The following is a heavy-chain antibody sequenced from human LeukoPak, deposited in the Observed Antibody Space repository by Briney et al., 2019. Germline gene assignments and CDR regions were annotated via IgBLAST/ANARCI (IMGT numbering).Heavy chain of an antibody. Sequence: ASVKVSCKASGYTFTSYGISWVRQAPGQGLEWMGIINPSGGSTSYAQKFQGRVTMTRDTSTSTVYMELSSLRSEDTAVYYCARGGFIVVVTAIQGNWFDPWGQGTLVTVSS. CDR2: INPSGGST. J-gene: IGHJ5*02. D-gene: IGHD2-21*02. CDR3: ARGGFIVVVTAIQGNWFDP. CDR1: GYTFTSYG. V-gene: IGHV1-46*01.